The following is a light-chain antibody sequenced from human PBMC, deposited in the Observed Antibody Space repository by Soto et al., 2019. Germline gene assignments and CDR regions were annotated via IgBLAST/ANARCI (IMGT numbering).Light chain of an antibody. CDR1: QGIRND. CDR2: AAS. CDR3: QHYNSYSEA. J-gene: IGKJ1*01. Sequence: AIQMTQYPSSLSASFGDRVTITCRASQGIRNDLGWYQQKPGKAPKLLIYAASSLQSGVPSRFSGSGSGTEFTLTISSLKPDDFATYYCQHYNSYSEAFGQGTKVDIK. V-gene: IGKV1-6*01.